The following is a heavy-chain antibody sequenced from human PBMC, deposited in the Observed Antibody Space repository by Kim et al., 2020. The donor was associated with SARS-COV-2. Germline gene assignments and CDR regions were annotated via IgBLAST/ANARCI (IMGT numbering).Heavy chain of an antibody. CDR1: GYTFTSYG. V-gene: IGHV1-18*04. Sequence: ASVKVSCKASGYTFTSYGISWVRQAPGQGLEWMGWISAYNGNTNYAQKLQGRVTMTTDTSTSTAYMELRSLRSDDTAVYYCAREPAPHSSGWSLYYYGMDVWGQGTTVTVSS. CDR3: AREPAPHSSGWSLYYYGMDV. CDR2: ISAYNGNT. D-gene: IGHD6-19*01. J-gene: IGHJ6*02.